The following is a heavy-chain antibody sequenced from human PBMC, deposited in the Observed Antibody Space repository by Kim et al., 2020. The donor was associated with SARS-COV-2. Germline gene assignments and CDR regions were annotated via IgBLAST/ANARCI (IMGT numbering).Heavy chain of an antibody. D-gene: IGHD3-9*01. CDR2: IGTAGDP. J-gene: IGHJ2*01. V-gene: IGHV3-13*05. CDR1: GFTFSSYD. CDR3: ARANGHYDILTGYYGYWYFDL. Sequence: GGSLRLSCAASGFTFSSYDMHWVRQATGKGLEWVSAIGTAGDPYYPGSVKGRFTISRENAKNSLYLQMNSLRAGDTAVYYCARANGHYDILTGYYGYWYFDLWGRGTLVTVSS.